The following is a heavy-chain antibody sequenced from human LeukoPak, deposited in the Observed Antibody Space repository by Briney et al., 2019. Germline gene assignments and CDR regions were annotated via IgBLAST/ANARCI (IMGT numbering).Heavy chain of an antibody. CDR2: LNPSSGST. CDR3: ARDGEYYDSSGSYFDY. CDR1: GGTFSSYA. Sequence: GASVKVSCKASGGTFSSYAISWVRQAPGQGLEWMGILNPSSGSTSYAQKFQGRVTMTRDTSSSTFYMELRSLQSEDTAVYYCARDGEYYDSSGSYFDYWGQGTLVTVSS. V-gene: IGHV1-46*01. D-gene: IGHD3-22*01. J-gene: IGHJ4*02.